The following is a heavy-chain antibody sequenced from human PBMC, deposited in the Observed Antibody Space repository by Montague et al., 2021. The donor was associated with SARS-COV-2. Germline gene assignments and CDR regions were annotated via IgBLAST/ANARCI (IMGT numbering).Heavy chain of an antibody. D-gene: IGHD6-19*01. CDR1: GGSLKNYY. Sequence: SETLSLTCSVSGGSLKNYYWSRIRQPPGKELEWMGYIDYSGSTNYNPSLRFRLTLSVDTSSNQFSLKLNSLTSADTAVYYCARIHSSGWAYFFDYWGQGTLVSISS. V-gene: IGHV4-59*01. J-gene: IGHJ4*02. CDR2: IDYSGST. CDR3: ARIHSSGWAYFFDY.